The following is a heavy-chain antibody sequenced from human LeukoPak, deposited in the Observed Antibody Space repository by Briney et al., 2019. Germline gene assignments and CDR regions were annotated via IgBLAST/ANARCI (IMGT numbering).Heavy chain of an antibody. Sequence: ASVKVSCKASGGTFSSYAISWVRQAPGQELEWMVGIIPIFGTANYAQKFQGRVTITSDESTSTAYMELSSLGSEDTAVYYCARDRDFWSGQTNDAFDIWGQGTMVTVSS. CDR2: IIPIFGTA. CDR3: ARDRDFWSGQTNDAFDI. V-gene: IGHV1-69*13. D-gene: IGHD3-3*01. CDR1: GGTFSSYA. J-gene: IGHJ3*02.